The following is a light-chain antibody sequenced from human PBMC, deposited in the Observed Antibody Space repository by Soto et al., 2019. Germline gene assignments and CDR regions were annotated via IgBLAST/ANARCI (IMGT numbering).Light chain of an antibody. Sequence: QSALTQPPSASGSLGQSVTISCTGTSSDDGGNNYVSRYQQHQGKAPKLMNSEVSKRPSGVTDRISGSKTGNTASLTVSGLQAEDEADYYCSSYVGSKVFGGGTKVTVL. CDR3: SSYVGSKV. J-gene: IGLJ3*02. CDR2: EVS. V-gene: IGLV2-8*01. CDR1: SSDDGGNNY.